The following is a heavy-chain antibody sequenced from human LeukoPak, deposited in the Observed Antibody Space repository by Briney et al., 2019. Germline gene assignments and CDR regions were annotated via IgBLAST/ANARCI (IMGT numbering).Heavy chain of an antibody. Sequence: SVKVSCKASGGTFSSYAISWVRQAPGQGLEWMGGIIPIFGTANYAQKFQGRVTITADKSTSTAYMELSSLRSDDTAVYYCARVLRFRYYYYTDVWGKGTTVTIS. CDR2: IIPIFGTA. J-gene: IGHJ6*03. CDR3: ARVLRFRYYYYTDV. CDR1: GGTFSSYA. D-gene: IGHD3-3*01. V-gene: IGHV1-69*06.